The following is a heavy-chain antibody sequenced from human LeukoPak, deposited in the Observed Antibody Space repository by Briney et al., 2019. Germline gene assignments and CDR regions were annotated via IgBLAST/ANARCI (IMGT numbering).Heavy chain of an antibody. CDR2: IHYTGST. CDR1: GGSISSSDYY. J-gene: IGHJ4*02. V-gene: IGHV4-30-4*08. Sequence: SETLSLTCTVSGGSISSSDYYWSWIRQPPGEGLEWIGYIHYTGSTYYNPSLNSRVTISVDTSKNQFSLKLSSVTAADTAVYYCARVYYGSGSLYYFDYWGQGTLVTVSS. CDR3: ARVYYGSGSLYYFDY. D-gene: IGHD3-10*01.